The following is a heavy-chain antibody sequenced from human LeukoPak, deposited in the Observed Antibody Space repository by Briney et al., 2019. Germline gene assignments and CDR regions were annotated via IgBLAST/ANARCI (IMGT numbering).Heavy chain of an antibody. CDR3: ARDTDSHAMDS. CDR1: GFTFSSYG. J-gene: IGHJ5*02. D-gene: IGHD5-18*01. V-gene: IGHV3-33*01. Sequence: GGSLRLSCAASGFTFSSYGMHWVRQAPGKGLEWVAVIWYDGSSKYYADSVKGRFTISRDNSKNTLYLQMNSLRAEDTAVYYCARDTDSHAMDSWGQGTLVTVSS. CDR2: IWYDGSSK.